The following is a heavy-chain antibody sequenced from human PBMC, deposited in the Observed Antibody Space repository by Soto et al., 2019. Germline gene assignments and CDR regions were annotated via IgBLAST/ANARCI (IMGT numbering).Heavy chain of an antibody. Sequence: GGSLRLSCTASGFTFGDYAMSLFLQAPGKGLEWVGFIRSKAYGGTTEYAASVKGRFTISRDDSKSIAYLQMNSLKTEDTAVYYCTRAATRITIFGVVNSPTDYWGQGTLVTVSS. CDR1: GFTFGDYA. V-gene: IGHV3-49*03. D-gene: IGHD3-3*01. CDR2: IRSKAYGGTT. CDR3: TRAATRITIFGVVNSPTDY. J-gene: IGHJ4*02.